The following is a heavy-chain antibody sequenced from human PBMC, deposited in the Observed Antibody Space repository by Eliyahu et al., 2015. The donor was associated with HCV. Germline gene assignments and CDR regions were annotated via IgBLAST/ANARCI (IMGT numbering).Heavy chain of an antibody. CDR1: GGTFSSYA. J-gene: IGHJ5*02. Sequence: QVQLVQSGAEVKKPGSSVKVSCKASGGTFSSYAISWXRQAPGQGLEWMGGIIPIFGTANYAQKFQGRVTITADESTSTAYMELSSLRSEDTAVYYCASSPTPAGCSSTSCYNFWFDPWGQGTLVTVSS. V-gene: IGHV1-69*01. CDR3: ASSPTPAGCSSTSCYNFWFDP. D-gene: IGHD2-2*02. CDR2: IIPIFGTA.